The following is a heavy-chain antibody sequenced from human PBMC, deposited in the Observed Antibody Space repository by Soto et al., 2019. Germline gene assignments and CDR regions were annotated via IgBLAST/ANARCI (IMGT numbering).Heavy chain of an antibody. CDR1: GGTFSSYA. CDR2: IIPIFGTA. V-gene: IGHV1-69*01. Sequence: QVQLVQSGAEVKKPGSSVKVSCKASGGTFSSYAISWVRQAPGQGLEWMGGIIPIFGTANYAQKFQGRVTITADEATSTAYMELSSLRSEDTAVYYCARAGSNYVFHYYYYYYGMDVWGQGTTVTVSS. J-gene: IGHJ6*02. D-gene: IGHD4-4*01. CDR3: ARAGSNYVFHYYYYYYGMDV.